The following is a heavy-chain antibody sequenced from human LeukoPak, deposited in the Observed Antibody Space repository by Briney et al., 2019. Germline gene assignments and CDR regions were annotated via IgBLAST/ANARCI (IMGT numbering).Heavy chain of an antibody. V-gene: IGHV1-18*01. D-gene: IGHD3-10*01. CDR1: GYTFTSYG. CDR3: ARDPLSYGSGSYTLGRVLAATNWFDP. J-gene: IGHJ5*02. Sequence: ASVKVSCKASGYTFTSYGISWVRQPPGQGLDWMGWISAYNGNTNYAQKLQGRVTMTTDTSTSIACMELRSLRSDDTAVYYCARDPLSYGSGSYTLGRVLAATNWFDPWGQGTLVTVSS. CDR2: ISAYNGNT.